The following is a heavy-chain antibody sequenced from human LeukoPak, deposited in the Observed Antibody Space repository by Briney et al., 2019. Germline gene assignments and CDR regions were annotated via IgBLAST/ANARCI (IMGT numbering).Heavy chain of an antibody. Sequence: GESLKISCKGSGYSFTSYWIGWVRQMPGKGLEGMGIIYPDDSDNRYSPSFQAQVTISAAKSITTAYLQWSSLKASDTAMYYCARHESLYGGNSWVGYLDYWGQGTLVTVSS. V-gene: IGHV5-51*01. CDR1: GYSFTSYW. J-gene: IGHJ4*02. CDR3: ARHESLYGGNSWVGYLDY. D-gene: IGHD4-23*01. CDR2: IYPDDSDN.